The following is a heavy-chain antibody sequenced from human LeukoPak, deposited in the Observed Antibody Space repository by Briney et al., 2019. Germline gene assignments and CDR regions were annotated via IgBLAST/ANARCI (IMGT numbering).Heavy chain of an antibody. CDR3: AKDRQEAITMIVVVITGFDY. Sequence: PGGSLRLSCAASGFTFSSYAMSWVRQAPGKGLEWVSAISGSGGSTYYADSVKGRFTISRDNSKNTLYLQMNSLRAEDTAVYYCAKDRQEAITMIVVVITGFDYWGQGTLVTVS. V-gene: IGHV3-23*01. CDR2: ISGSGGST. D-gene: IGHD3-22*01. J-gene: IGHJ4*02. CDR1: GFTFSSYA.